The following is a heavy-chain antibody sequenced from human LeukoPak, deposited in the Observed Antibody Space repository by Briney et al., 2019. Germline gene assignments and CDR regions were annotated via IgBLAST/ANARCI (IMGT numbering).Heavy chain of an antibody. J-gene: IGHJ3*02. CDR3: ARDRRGLDYYDSSGYENDAFDI. D-gene: IGHD3-22*01. Sequence: SVKVSCKASGGTFSSYAISWVRQAPGQGLEWMGGIIPIFGTANYAQKFQGRVTITADESTSTAYVELSSLRSEDTAVYYCARDRRGLDYYDSSGYENDAFDIWGQGTMVTVSS. V-gene: IGHV1-69*13. CDR2: IIPIFGTA. CDR1: GGTFSSYA.